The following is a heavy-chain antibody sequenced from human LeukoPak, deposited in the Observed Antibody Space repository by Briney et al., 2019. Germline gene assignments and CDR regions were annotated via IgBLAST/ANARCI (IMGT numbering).Heavy chain of an antibody. CDR1: GFTFSSYA. D-gene: IGHD6-13*01. V-gene: IGHV3-23*01. J-gene: IGHJ4*02. CDR3: AKGTLSIAAAGLPRGP. CDR2: ISGSGGST. Sequence: GGSLRLSCAASGFTFSSYAMSWVRQAPGKGLEWVSAISGSGGSTYYADSVKGRFTISRDNSKNTLYLQMNSLRAEDTAVYYSAKGTLSIAAAGLPRGPWGQGTLVTVSS.